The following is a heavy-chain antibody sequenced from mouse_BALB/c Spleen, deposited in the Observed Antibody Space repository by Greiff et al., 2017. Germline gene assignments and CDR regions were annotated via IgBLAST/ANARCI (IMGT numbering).Heavy chain of an antibody. CDR2: ISYSGST. J-gene: IGHJ1*01. Sequence: EVKLMESGPSLVKPSQTLSLTCSVTGDSITSGYWNWIRKFPGNKLEYMGYISYSGSTYYNPSLKSRISITRDTSKNQYYLQLNSVTTEDTATYYCARWDYRYGYFDVWGAGTTVTVSS. V-gene: IGHV3-8*02. CDR3: ARWDYRYGYFDV. D-gene: IGHD2-14*01. CDR1: GDSITSGY.